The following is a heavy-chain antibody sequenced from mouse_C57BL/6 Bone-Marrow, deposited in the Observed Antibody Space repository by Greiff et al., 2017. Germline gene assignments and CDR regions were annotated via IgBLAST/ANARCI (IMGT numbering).Heavy chain of an antibody. CDR3: VYDGYPYWYFDV. CDR1: GYAFTNYL. Sequence: QVQLKESGAELVRPGTSVKVSCKASGYAFTNYLIEWVKPRPGQGLEWIGVINPGSGGTNYNEKFKGKATLTADKSSSTAYMQLSSLTSEDSAVYFCVYDGYPYWYFDVWGTGTTVTVSS. D-gene: IGHD2-3*01. V-gene: IGHV1-54*01. CDR2: INPGSGGT. J-gene: IGHJ1*03.